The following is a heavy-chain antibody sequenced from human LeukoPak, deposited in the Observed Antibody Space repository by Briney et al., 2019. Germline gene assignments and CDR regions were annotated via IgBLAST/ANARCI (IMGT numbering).Heavy chain of an antibody. Sequence: YXXXXXRQPPGKXXEWIGEINHSGSTNYNPSLKSRVTISVDTSKNQFSLKLSSVTAADTAVYYCARVGIAAAGIRPRNWFDPWGQGTLVTVSS. CDR1: YX. CDR3: ARVGIAAAGIRPRNWFDP. D-gene: IGHD6-13*01. J-gene: IGHJ5*02. V-gene: IGHV4-34*01. CDR2: INHSGST.